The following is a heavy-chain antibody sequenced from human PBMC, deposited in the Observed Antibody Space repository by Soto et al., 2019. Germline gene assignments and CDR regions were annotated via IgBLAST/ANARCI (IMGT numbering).Heavy chain of an antibody. CDR2: ISYDGSNK. V-gene: IGHV3-30*18. Sequence: QVQLVESGGGVVQPGRSLRLSCAASGFTFSSYGMHWVRQAPGKGLEWVAVISYDGSNKYYADSVKGRFTISRDNSKNTLYLQMNSLRAEDTAVYYCAKISVEWELLAHLDFWGQGTLVTVSS. CDR3: AKISVEWELLAHLDF. CDR1: GFTFSSYG. J-gene: IGHJ4*02. D-gene: IGHD1-26*01.